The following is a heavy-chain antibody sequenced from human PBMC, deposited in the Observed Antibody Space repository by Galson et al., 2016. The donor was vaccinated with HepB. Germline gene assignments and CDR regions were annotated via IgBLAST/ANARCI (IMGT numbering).Heavy chain of an antibody. Sequence: SLRLSCAASGFIVSSNYMAWVRQAPGRGLECVSLLYRDGFTYYADSVKGRFTISRDNSKNTFYLQMNSLRADDTAVYYCARDGRQDRGSIFDYWGQGTLVTVSS. CDR3: ARDGRQDRGSIFDY. J-gene: IGHJ4*02. D-gene: IGHD6-6*01. CDR2: LYRDGFT. CDR1: GFIVSSNY. V-gene: IGHV3-66*01.